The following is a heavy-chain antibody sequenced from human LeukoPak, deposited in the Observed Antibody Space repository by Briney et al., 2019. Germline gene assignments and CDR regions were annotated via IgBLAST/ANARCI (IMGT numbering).Heavy chain of an antibody. D-gene: IGHD5-12*01. CDR2: ISYDGSNK. V-gene: IGHV3-30-3*01. J-gene: IGHJ4*02. CDR3: ARGRGHIDY. CDR1: GFTSSSYA. Sequence: PGGSLRLSCAASGFTSSSYAMHWVRQAPGKGLEWVAVISYDGSNKYYADSVKGRFTISRDNSKNTLYLQMNSLRAEDTAVYYCARGRGHIDYWGQGTLVTVSS.